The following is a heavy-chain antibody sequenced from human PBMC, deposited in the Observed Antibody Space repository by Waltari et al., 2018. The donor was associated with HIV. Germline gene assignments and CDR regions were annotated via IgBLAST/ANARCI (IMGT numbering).Heavy chain of an antibody. J-gene: IGHJ4*02. V-gene: IGHV3-23*01. CDR1: GFAYVSYA. CDR3: AKAYYENTAYYYDF. CDR2: VSGSGAKS. D-gene: IGHD3-22*01. Sequence: ELQLLESGGGLVQPGGSWRLSCAASGFAYVSYAITWVRQSPERGLEWVAAVSGSGAKSFYADSVKGRFTISRDNSKNTVFLQMNSLRAADTAIYYCAKAYYENTAYYYDFWGRGTRVTVSS.